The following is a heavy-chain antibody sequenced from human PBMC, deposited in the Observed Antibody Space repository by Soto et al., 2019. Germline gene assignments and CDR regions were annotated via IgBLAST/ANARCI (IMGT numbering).Heavy chain of an antibody. D-gene: IGHD3-10*01. CDR2: IYYSGST. J-gene: IGHJ4*02. CDR1: GGSISSSSYY. V-gene: IGHV4-39*01. Sequence: SETLSLTCTVSGGSISSSSYYWGWIRQPPGKGLEWIGSIYYSGSTYYNPSLKSRVTISVDTSKNQFSLKLSSVTAADTAVYYCASLISLGPFVDYWGQGTLVTVSS. CDR3: ASLISLGPFVDY.